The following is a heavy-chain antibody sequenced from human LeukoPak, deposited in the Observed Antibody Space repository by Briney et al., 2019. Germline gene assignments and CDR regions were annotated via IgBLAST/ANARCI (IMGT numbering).Heavy chain of an antibody. V-gene: IGHV3-15*01. CDR3: TTDGETESYRLSDDILTG. J-gene: IGHJ4*02. D-gene: IGHD3-9*01. CDR2: IKSKTDGGTT. CDR1: GFTFSNAW. Sequence: GGSLRLSCAASGFTFSNAWMSWVRQAPGKGLEWVGRIKSKTDGGTTDYAAPVKGRFTISRDDSKNTLYLQMNSLKTEDTAVYYCTTDGETESYRLSDDILTGWGQGTLVTVSS.